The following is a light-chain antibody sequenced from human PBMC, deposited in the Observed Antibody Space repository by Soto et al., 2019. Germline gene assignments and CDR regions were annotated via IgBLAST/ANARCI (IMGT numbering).Light chain of an antibody. CDR3: NSYTSSSTRV. J-gene: IGLJ2*01. CDR1: SSDVGGYNY. CDR2: DVS. Sequence: QSVVTQPASVAGSPGQSITISCTGTSSDVGGYNYVSWYQQHPGKAPKLMIYDVSNRPLGVSNRFSGSKSGNTASLTISGLHAEVETDYYCNSYTSSSTRVFGGGTKLTVL. V-gene: IGLV2-14*01.